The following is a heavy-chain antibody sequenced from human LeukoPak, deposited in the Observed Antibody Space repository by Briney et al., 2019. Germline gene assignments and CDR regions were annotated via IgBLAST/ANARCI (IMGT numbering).Heavy chain of an antibody. CDR1: GGSFSGYY. V-gene: IGHV4-34*01. CDR3: ARGGYCSSTSCYNDY. CDR2: INHSGST. D-gene: IGHD2-2*01. Sequence: SETLSLTCAVYGGSFSGYYWSWIRQPPGKGLEWIGEINHSGSTNYDPSLESRVTISVDTSKNQFSLKLSSVTAADTAVYYCARGGYCSSTSCYNDYWGQGTLVTVSS. J-gene: IGHJ4*02.